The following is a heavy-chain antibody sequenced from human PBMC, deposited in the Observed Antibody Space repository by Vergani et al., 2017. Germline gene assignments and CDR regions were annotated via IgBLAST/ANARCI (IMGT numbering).Heavy chain of an antibody. CDR2: LTSSGADT. J-gene: IGHJ3*02. Sequence: VQLVESGGGLVKPGGSLRLSCAASGFTFSDYYMSWIRQAPGKGLEWVSTLTSSGADTYSADSVKGRFTISRDNYKNTLYLQMNSLRAEDTAIYYCAKDLRPGTLDAFDIWGQGTMVTVSS. CDR1: GFTFSDYY. CDR3: AKDLRPGTLDAFDI. V-gene: IGHV3-23*04.